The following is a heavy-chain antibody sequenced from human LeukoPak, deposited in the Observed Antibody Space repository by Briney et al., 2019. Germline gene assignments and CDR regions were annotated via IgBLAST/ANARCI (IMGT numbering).Heavy chain of an antibody. CDR3: ASYCSSTSCYADY. Sequence: PSETLSLTCAVYGGSFSGYYWSWIRQPPGKGLEWIGEINHSGSTNYNPSLKSRVTISVDTSKNQFSLKLSSVTAADTAVYYCASYCSSTSCYADYWGQGTLVTVSS. D-gene: IGHD2-2*01. CDR1: GGSFSGYY. J-gene: IGHJ4*02. V-gene: IGHV4-34*01. CDR2: INHSGST.